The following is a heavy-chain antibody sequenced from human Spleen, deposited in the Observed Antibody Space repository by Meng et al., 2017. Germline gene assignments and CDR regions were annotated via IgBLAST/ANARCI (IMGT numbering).Heavy chain of an antibody. J-gene: IGHJ2*01. CDR3: AREVGKATAGGGYWYFDI. Sequence: VELQQWGLHLSNPSGTLSSPSSAPGGSFGDNSWSWNGKPPGKGLEWIGKINDSELTNYYPSLKSRVTISKDTSNNHFSLKLSSVTAADAAVYFCAREVGKATAGGGYWYFDIWGRGTLVTVSS. D-gene: IGHD6-13*01. CDR1: GGSFGDNS. V-gene: IGHV4-34*01. CDR2: INDSELT.